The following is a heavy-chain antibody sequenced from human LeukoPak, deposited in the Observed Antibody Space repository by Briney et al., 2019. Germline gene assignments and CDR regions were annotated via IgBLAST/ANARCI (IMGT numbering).Heavy chain of an antibody. CDR3: ARVGTSIDTDRDY. CDR2: ISSSSSYI. D-gene: IGHD5-18*01. V-gene: IGHV3-21*01. Sequence: PGGSLRLSCAASGFTLSSYSMNWVRQAPGKGLEWVSSISSSSSYIYYADSVKGRFTISRDNAKNSLYLQMNSLRAEDTAVYYCARVGTSIDTDRDYWGQGTLVTVSS. J-gene: IGHJ4*02. CDR1: GFTLSSYS.